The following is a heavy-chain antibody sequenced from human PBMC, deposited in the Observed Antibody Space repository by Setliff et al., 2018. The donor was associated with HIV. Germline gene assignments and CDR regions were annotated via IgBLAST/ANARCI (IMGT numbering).Heavy chain of an antibody. D-gene: IGHD2-2*01. J-gene: IGHJ5*02. CDR3: ARGGTSSNWFGP. V-gene: IGHV4-61*09. Sequence: SETLSLTCTVSGGSISSGIYYWIWIRQPAGKGLEWIGHVYTTGGTNYNPSLKSRVTISVDTSKNQFSLKLTSVTAADTAVYYCARGGTSSNWFGPWGQGTLVTVSS. CDR1: GGSISSGIYY. CDR2: VYTTGGT.